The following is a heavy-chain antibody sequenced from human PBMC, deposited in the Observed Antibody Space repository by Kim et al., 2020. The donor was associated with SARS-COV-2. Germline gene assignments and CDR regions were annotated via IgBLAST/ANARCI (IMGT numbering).Heavy chain of an antibody. CDR3: AKRNYFYDSSGYYHY. D-gene: IGHD3-22*01. CDR1: GFTFSSYA. CDR2: ISGSGGST. J-gene: IGHJ4*02. Sequence: GGSLRLSCAASGFTFSSYAMSWVRQAPGKGLEWVSAISGSGGSTYYADSVKGRFTISRDNSKNTLYLQMNSLRAEDTAVYYCAKRNYFYDSSGYYHYWGQGTLVTVSS. V-gene: IGHV3-23*01.